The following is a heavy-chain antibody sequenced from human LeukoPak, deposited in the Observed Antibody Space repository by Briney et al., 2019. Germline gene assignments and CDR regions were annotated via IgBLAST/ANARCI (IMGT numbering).Heavy chain of an antibody. D-gene: IGHD1/OR15-1a*01. Sequence: ASVKVSCKASGYTFTSYGISWVRQAPGQGLEWMGWISAYNGNTNYAQKFQGRVTMTEDTSTDTAYMELSSLRSEDTAVYYCATISAQARVLFDYWGQGPRVTVSS. CDR3: ATISAQARVLFDY. CDR1: GYTFTSYG. V-gene: IGHV1-18*01. J-gene: IGHJ4*02. CDR2: ISAYNGNT.